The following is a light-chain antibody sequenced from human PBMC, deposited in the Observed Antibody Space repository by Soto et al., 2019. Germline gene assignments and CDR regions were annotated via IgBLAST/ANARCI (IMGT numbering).Light chain of an antibody. Sequence: QSVLTQPPSASGTPGQRVTISCSGSSSNIGSNYVYWYQQLPGTAPKLLIYRNNQRPSGVPDRFSGSKSGTSASLALSGLRAEAAADYYCAAWDDSLIGGGTKVTVL. CDR3: AAWDDSL. J-gene: IGLJ2*01. CDR1: SSNIGSNY. CDR2: RNN. V-gene: IGLV1-47*01.